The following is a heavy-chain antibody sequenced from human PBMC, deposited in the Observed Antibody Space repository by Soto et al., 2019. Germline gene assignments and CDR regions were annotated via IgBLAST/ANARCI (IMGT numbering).Heavy chain of an antibody. V-gene: IGHV3-23*01. CDR1: GFTFSSYA. D-gene: IGHD3-22*01. Sequence: AGGSLRLSCAASGFTFSSYAMSWVRQTPGKGLEWVSAISGSGGSAYYADSVKGRFTISRDNSKNTLYLQMNSLRAEDTAIYYCAKVFYDSSGYYSLDYWGQGTLVTVPQ. J-gene: IGHJ4*02. CDR3: AKVFYDSSGYYSLDY. CDR2: ISGSGGSA.